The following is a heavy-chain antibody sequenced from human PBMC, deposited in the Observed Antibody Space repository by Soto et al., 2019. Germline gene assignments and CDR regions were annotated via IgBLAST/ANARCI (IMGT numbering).Heavy chain of an antibody. Sequence: GGSMLLSSSASGFTVSIYSRSWVRQAPGKGLEWVSAISGSGGSTYYADSVKGRFTISRDNSKNTLYLQMNSLRAEDTAVYYCAKGRVATNDYWGQGTLVTAPQ. CDR1: GFTVSIYS. V-gene: IGHV3-23*01. J-gene: IGHJ4*02. CDR3: AKGRVATNDY. D-gene: IGHD5-12*01. CDR2: ISGSGGST.